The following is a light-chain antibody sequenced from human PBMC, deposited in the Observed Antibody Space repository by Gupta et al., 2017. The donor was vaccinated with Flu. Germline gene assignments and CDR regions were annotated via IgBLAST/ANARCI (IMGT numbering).Light chain of an antibody. Sequence: PATLSLSPGERATLSCRASQSIRRYLAWYQQKPGQAPRLLIYDASNRATVIPARFSGSGSGTEFTLTISSLEPEDFAVYYCQQRSTWPLTFGGGTKVEIK. CDR3: QQRSTWPLT. CDR1: QSIRRY. J-gene: IGKJ4*01. V-gene: IGKV3-11*01. CDR2: DAS.